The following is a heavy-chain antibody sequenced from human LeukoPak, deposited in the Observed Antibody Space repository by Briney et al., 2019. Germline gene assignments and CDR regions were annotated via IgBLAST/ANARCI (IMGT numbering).Heavy chain of an antibody. D-gene: IGHD3-3*01. Sequence: GGSLRLSCAASGFTFSSYAMHWVRQAPGKGLEWVAVISYDGSNKYYADSVKGRFTISRDNSKNTLYLQMNSLRAEDTAVYYCARGPTIFGVVFYYYYGMDVWGQGTTVTVSS. CDR1: GFTFSSYA. CDR2: ISYDGSNK. J-gene: IGHJ6*02. CDR3: ARGPTIFGVVFYYYYGMDV. V-gene: IGHV3-30*04.